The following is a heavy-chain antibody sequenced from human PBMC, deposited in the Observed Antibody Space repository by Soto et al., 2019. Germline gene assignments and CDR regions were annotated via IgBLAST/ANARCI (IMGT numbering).Heavy chain of an antibody. J-gene: IGHJ6*02. CDR2: IYYSGST. CDR1: GGSISSGDYY. V-gene: IGHV4-30-4*01. CDR3: ASEWHSIAAPLFYEGMDV. Sequence: PSETLSLTCTVSGGSISSGDYYWSWIRQPPGKGLEWIGYIYYSGSTYYNPSLKSRVTISVDTSKNQFSLKLSSVTAADTAVDYCASEWHSIAAPLFYEGMDVWGQGTTVTVSS. D-gene: IGHD6-6*01.